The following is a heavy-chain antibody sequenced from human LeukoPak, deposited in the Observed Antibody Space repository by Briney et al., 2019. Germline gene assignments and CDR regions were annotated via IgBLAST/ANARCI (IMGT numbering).Heavy chain of an antibody. D-gene: IGHD6-6*01. CDR2: IYYSGST. Sequence: SETLSLTCTVSGGSISSHYWSWIRQPPGKGLEWIGNIYYSGSTNYNPSLKSRVTISVDTSKNQFSLKLSSVTAADTAVYYCARVGGSSSLNYYYYYMDVWGKGTTVTVSS. J-gene: IGHJ6*03. CDR1: GGSISSHY. CDR3: ARVGGSSSLNYYYYYMDV. V-gene: IGHV4-59*11.